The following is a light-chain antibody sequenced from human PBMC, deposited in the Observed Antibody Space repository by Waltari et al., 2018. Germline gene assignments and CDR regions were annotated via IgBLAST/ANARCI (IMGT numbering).Light chain of an antibody. Sequence: EIVLTQSPGTLSLSPGERATLSCRASQSVSSSHLAWYQQKPGQAPRLLIYGASSRATGIPDRFSGSGAGTDFTLTISRLEPEDVAVYYCQQYGSSPWTFGQGTKVEIK. CDR3: QQYGSSPWT. J-gene: IGKJ1*01. CDR2: GAS. CDR1: QSVSSSH. V-gene: IGKV3-20*01.